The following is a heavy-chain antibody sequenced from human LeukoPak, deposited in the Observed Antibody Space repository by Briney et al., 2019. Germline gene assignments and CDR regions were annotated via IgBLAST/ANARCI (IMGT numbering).Heavy chain of an antibody. J-gene: IGHJ6*02. Sequence: SETLSLTCTVSGGSISSYYWSWIRQPPGKGLEWIGYIYYSGSTNYNPSLKSRVTISVDTSKNQFSLKLSSVTAADTAVYYCARGSSGWYGGYYYGMDVWGQGTTVTVSS. CDR3: ARGSSGWYGGYYYGMDV. V-gene: IGHV4-59*01. CDR1: GGSISSYY. CDR2: IYYSGST. D-gene: IGHD6-19*01.